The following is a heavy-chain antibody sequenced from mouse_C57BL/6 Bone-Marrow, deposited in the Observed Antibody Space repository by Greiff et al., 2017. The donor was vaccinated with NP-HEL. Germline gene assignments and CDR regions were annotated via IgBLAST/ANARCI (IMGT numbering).Heavy chain of an antibody. V-gene: IGHV7-3*01. J-gene: IGHJ2*01. CDR1: GFTFTDYY. CDR3: ARGLLLRPDY. CDR2: IRNKANGYTT. Sequence: DVKLVESGGGLVQPGGSLSLSCAASGFTFTDYYMSWVRQPPGKALEWLGFIRNKANGYTTEYSASVKGRFTISRDNSQSILYLQMNALRAEDSATYYCARGLLLRPDYWGQGTTLTVSS. D-gene: IGHD1-1*01.